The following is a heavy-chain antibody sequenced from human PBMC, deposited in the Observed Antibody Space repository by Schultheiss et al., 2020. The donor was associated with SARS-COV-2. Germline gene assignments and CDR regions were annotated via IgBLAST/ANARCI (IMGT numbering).Heavy chain of an antibody. J-gene: IGHJ6*02. V-gene: IGHV4-39*01. Sequence: SETLSLTCTVSGGSMSSSTYYWGWIRQPPGKGLEWIGSIYHSGSTYYNPSLKSRVTISVDTSKNQFSLQLNSVTPEDTAVYYCARVGSVAYGGMDVWGQGTTVTVSS. CDR1: GGSMSSSTYY. CDR3: ARVGSVAYGGMDV. CDR2: IYHSGST. D-gene: IGHD5/OR15-5a*01.